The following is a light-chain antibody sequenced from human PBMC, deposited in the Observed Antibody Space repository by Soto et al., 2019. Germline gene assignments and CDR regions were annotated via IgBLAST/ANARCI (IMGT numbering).Light chain of an antibody. J-gene: IGLJ1*01. CDR2: EVS. CDR3: FSYTSSGTYV. CDR1: SSDVGNYKY. V-gene: IGLV2-14*01. Sequence: SVLAQPASVSGSPGQSITISCTGTSSDVGNYKYVSWYQQHPGKAPKLMIYEVSNRPSGVSNRFSGSKSGNTASLTISGLQAEDETDYYCFSYTSSGTYVFGTGTKV.